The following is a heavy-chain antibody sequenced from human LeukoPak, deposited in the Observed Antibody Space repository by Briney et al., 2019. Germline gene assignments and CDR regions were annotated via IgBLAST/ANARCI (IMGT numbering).Heavy chain of an antibody. CDR2: MNPSSGNT. V-gene: IGHV1-8*01. CDR1: GYTFTSYD. Sequence: GASVKVSCKASGYTFTSYDINWVRQATGQGLEWMGWMNPSSGNTGYAQKFQGRVTMTRNTSISTAYMELSSLRSEDTAVYYCARYTWDTHRAFDIWGQGTMVTVSS. CDR3: ARYTWDTHRAFDI. J-gene: IGHJ3*02. D-gene: IGHD1-26*01.